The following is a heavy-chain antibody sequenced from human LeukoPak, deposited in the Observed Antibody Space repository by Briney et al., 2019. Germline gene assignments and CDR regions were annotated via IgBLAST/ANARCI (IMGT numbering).Heavy chain of an antibody. Sequence: GASVKVSCKVSGYTLTELSMHWVRQAPGKGLEWMGGFDPEDGETIYAQKFQGRVTITADKSTSTAYMGLSSLRSEDTAVYYCARDRGASSSSYFDYWGQGTLVTVSS. CDR3: ARDRGASSSSYFDY. J-gene: IGHJ4*02. V-gene: IGHV1-24*01. CDR1: GYTLTELS. D-gene: IGHD6-6*01. CDR2: FDPEDGET.